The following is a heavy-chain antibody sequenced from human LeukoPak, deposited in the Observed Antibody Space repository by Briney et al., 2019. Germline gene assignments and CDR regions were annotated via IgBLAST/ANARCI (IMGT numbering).Heavy chain of an antibody. Sequence: ASVKVSCKASGYTFTTYDINWVRQATGQGLEWMGWMNPNSGNTGYAQKFQGRVTITRNTSISTAYMELSSLRSEDTAVYYCARWGGVLRRNAFDIWGQGTMVTVSS. CDR1: GYTFTTYD. D-gene: IGHD2/OR15-2a*01. J-gene: IGHJ3*02. CDR2: MNPNSGNT. CDR3: ARWGGVLRRNAFDI. V-gene: IGHV1-8*03.